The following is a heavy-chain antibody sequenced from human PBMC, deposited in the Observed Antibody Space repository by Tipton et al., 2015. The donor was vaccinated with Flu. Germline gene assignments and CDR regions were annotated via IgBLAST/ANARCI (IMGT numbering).Heavy chain of an antibody. CDR1: GGSISSGSYY. CDR2: IYTSGST. CDR3: ARGKDGYSIDY. D-gene: IGHD5-24*01. J-gene: IGHJ4*02. Sequence: TLSLTCTVSGGSISSGSYYWSWIRQPAGKGLEWIGRIYTSGSTNCNPSLKSRVTISVDTSKNQFSLKLSSVTAADTAVYYCARGKDGYSIDYWGQGTLVTVSS. V-gene: IGHV4-61*02.